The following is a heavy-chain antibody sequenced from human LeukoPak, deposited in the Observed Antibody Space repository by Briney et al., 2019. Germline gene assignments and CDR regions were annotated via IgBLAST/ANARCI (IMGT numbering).Heavy chain of an antibody. Sequence: SETLSLTCTVSGGSISSYYWSWIRQPPGKGLEWIGYIYTSGSTNYNPSPKSRVTISVDTSKNQFSLKLSSVTAADTAVYYCARHGIIGSSWYDGHYYMDVWGKGTTVTVSS. V-gene: IGHV4-4*09. CDR3: ARHGIIGSSWYDGHYYMDV. D-gene: IGHD6-13*01. CDR2: IYTSGST. J-gene: IGHJ6*03. CDR1: GGSISSYY.